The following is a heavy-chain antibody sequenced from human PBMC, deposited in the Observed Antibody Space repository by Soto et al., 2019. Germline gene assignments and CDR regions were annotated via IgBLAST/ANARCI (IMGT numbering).Heavy chain of an antibody. J-gene: IGHJ6*02. V-gene: IGHV4-59*11. CDR1: GGSISSHY. CDR2: IYYTGRT. D-gene: IGHD4-17*01. CDR3: AREVYGAEYYYGMDV. Sequence: QVQLQESGPGLVEASETLSLTCTVSGGSISSHYWSWIRQPPGKGLEWIGYIYYTGRTKYNPSLQGRGTISVDTSKNQFSLKLRSVTTADTAVYYCAREVYGAEYYYGMDVWGQGTTVTVSS.